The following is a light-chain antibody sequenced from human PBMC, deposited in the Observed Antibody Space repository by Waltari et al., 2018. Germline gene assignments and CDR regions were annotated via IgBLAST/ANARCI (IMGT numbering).Light chain of an antibody. CDR1: KLGKHN. J-gene: IGLJ3*02. CDR3: QAWDASTQVV. Sequence: SYELTQPPSVSVSPGQTAPITCSGDKLGKHNFSWYQHKPRQSPVLILYQDSRRPSGVPERVSGSDSGNTSTLTISGTQAVDEAYYYCQAWDASTQVVFGGGTKLTVL. CDR2: QDS. V-gene: IGLV3-1*01.